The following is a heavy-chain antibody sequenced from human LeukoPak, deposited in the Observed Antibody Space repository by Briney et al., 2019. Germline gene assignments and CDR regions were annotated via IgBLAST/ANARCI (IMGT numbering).Heavy chain of an antibody. Sequence: GGSLRLSCAASGFTFDDYAMHWVRQVPGKGLEWVSLISGDGGSTYYADSMKGRFTISRDNSRNSLYLQMSSLRSEDTAFYYCAKDYSSSWPYYFDYWGQGTLVTVSS. CDR3: AKDYSSSWPYYFDY. J-gene: IGHJ4*02. CDR1: GFTFDDYA. CDR2: ISGDGGST. D-gene: IGHD6-13*01. V-gene: IGHV3-43*02.